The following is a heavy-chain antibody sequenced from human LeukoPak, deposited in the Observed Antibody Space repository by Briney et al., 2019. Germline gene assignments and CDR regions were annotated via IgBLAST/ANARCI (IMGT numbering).Heavy chain of an antibody. CDR1: GGSISSSNW. J-gene: IGHJ4*02. Sequence: SGTLSLTCAVSGGSISSSNWWSWVRQPPGKGLEWIGEIYHSGSTNYNPSLKSRVTISVDKSKNQFSLKLSSVTAADTAVYYCARVGYYDSSGPGGWGQGTLVTVSS. CDR3: ARVGYYDSSGPGG. CDR2: IYHSGST. V-gene: IGHV4-4*02. D-gene: IGHD3-22*01.